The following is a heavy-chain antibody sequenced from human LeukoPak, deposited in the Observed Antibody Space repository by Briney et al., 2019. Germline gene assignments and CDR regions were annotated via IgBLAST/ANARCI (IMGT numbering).Heavy chain of an antibody. CDR3: ASAYYYDSSGYSSDLDY. V-gene: IGHV5-10-1*01. J-gene: IGHJ4*02. Sequence: GESLKICCKGSGYSFTSYWISWVRQMPGKGLEWMGRIDPSGSYTNYSPSFQGHVTISADKSISTAYLQWSSLKASDTAMYYCASAYYYDSSGYSSDLDYWGQGTLVTVSS. CDR1: GYSFTSYW. CDR2: IDPSGSYT. D-gene: IGHD3-22*01.